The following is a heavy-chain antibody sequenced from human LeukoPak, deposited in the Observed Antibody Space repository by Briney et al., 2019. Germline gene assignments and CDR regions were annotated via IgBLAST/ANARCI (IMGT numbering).Heavy chain of an antibody. CDR1: GASISSSY. D-gene: IGHD4-11*01. J-gene: IGHJ5*02. CDR3: ARGNDYSNGFMWFDP. CDR2: IYGTGSS. V-gene: IGHV4-59*13. Sequence: SETLSLTCAVSGASISSSYWNWIRQPPGKGLEWIGYIYGTGSSYYNPSLKSRVTLSVDTSRNQFSLKLTSVTAADPAVYFCARGNDYSNGFMWFDPWGQGTLVTVSS.